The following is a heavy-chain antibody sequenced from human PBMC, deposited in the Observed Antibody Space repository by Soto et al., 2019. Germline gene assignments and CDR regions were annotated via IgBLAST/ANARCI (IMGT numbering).Heavy chain of an antibody. V-gene: IGHV3-21*01. CDR1: GFTFSSYS. D-gene: IGHD5-18*01. J-gene: IGHJ4*02. CDR3: ARDRNTAMVDY. CDR2: ISSSSSYI. Sequence: GGSLRLSCAASGFTFSSYSMNWVRQAPGKGLEWVSSISSSSSYIYYADSVEGRFTISRDNAKNSLYLQMNSLRAEDTAVYYCARDRNTAMVDYWGQGTLVTVSS.